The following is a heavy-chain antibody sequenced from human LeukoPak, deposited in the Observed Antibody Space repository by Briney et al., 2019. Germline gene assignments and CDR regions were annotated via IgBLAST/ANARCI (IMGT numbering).Heavy chain of an antibody. CDR1: GYTFTSYY. CDR3: ARVGGYSYGPEYYGMDV. Sequence: ASVKVSCKASGYTFTSYYMHWARQAPGQELEWMGIINPSGGSTSYAQKFQGRVTMTRDTSTSTVYMELSSLRSEDTAVYYCARVGGYSYGPEYYGMDVWGQGTTVTVSS. CDR2: INPSGGST. J-gene: IGHJ6*02. D-gene: IGHD5-18*01. V-gene: IGHV1-46*01.